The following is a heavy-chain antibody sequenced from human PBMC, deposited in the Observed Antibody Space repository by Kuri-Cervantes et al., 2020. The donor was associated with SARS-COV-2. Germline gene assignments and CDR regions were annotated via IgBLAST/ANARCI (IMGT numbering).Heavy chain of an antibody. CDR2: ISSSGSTI. Sequence: GESLKISCAASGFTFSDYYMSWIRQAPGKGLEWVSYISSSGSTIYYADSVKGRFTISRDNAKNSLYLQMNSLRAEDTAVYYCARIYDSSGYYHYWYFDLWGRGTLVTVSS. J-gene: IGHJ2*01. CDR3: ARIYDSSGYYHYWYFDL. D-gene: IGHD3-22*01. V-gene: IGHV3-11*04. CDR1: GFTFSDYY.